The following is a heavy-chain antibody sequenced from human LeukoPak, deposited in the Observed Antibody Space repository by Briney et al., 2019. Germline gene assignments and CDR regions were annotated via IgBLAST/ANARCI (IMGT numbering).Heavy chain of an antibody. CDR1: GFTFTDYW. CDR2: IRQDGSEK. CDR3: ARDGTAAGLYFDL. V-gene: IGHV3-7*01. J-gene: IGHJ4*01. Sequence: GGPVRLSCAVSGFTFTDYWMNWVRQAPGKGLEWVASIRQDGSEKTYVDSVKGRFTISRDNTKNSLSLQVNSLRVEDTAVYYCARDGTAAGLYFDLWGQGTLVTVSS. D-gene: IGHD6-13*01.